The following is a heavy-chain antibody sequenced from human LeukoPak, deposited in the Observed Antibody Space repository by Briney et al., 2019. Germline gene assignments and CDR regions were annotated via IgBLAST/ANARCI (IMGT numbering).Heavy chain of an antibody. J-gene: IGHJ4*02. V-gene: IGHV1-24*01. CDR1: GYTLTELS. D-gene: IGHD3-10*01. Sequence: GASVKVSCKVSGYTLTELSMHWVRQAPGKGLEWTGGFDPEDGETIYAQKFQGRVTMTEDTSTDTAYMELSSLRSEDTAVYYCATANLMVRGAPYYFDYWGQGTLVTVSS. CDR2: FDPEDGET. CDR3: ATANLMVRGAPYYFDY.